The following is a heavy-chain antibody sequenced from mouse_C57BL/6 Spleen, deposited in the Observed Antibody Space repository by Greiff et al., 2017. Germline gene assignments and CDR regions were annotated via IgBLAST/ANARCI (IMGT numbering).Heavy chain of an antibody. CDR3: ATFAY. J-gene: IGHJ3*01. V-gene: IGHV1-59*01. Sequence: PGQGLEWIGVIDPSDSYTNYNQKFKGKATLTVDTSSSTAYIQLSSLTSEDSAVYYCATFAYWGQGTLVTVSA. CDR2: IDPSDSYT.